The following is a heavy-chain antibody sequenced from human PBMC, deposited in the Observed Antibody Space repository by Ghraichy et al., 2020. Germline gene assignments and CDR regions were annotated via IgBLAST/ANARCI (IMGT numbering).Heavy chain of an antibody. V-gene: IGHV1-18*01. Sequence: ASVKVSCKASGYTFANFGISWVRQAPGQGLEWMGWISAYNGNVNYAQNLQDRVTLTTDTSTTTAYMELRSLTSDDTAVYYCARALCKTNCYLLFDSWGQGTLVTVSS. CDR2: ISAYNGNV. CDR1: GYTFANFG. D-gene: IGHD2-2*01. J-gene: IGHJ5*02. CDR3: ARALCKTNCYLLFDS.